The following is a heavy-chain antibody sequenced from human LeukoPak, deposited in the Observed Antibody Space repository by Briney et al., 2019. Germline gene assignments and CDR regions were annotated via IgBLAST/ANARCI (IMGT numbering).Heavy chain of an antibody. V-gene: IGHV3-7*03. CDR1: GFTFSNYW. CDR2: IKQDGSEK. J-gene: IGHJ4*02. D-gene: IGHD5-18*01. CDR3: AKDLVDTAL. Sequence: GGSLRLSCAASGFTFSNYWMSWVRQAPGKGLEWVANIKQDGSEKYYVDSVKGRFTISRDNAKNSLYLQMNSLRAEDTAVYYCAKDLVDTALWGQGTLVTVSS.